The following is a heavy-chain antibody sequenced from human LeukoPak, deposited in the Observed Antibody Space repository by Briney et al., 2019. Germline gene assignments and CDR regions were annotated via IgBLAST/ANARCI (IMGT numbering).Heavy chain of an antibody. V-gene: IGHV1-18*01. Sequence: GASVKVSCKVSGYTLTELSMHWVRQAPGKGLEWMGWISAYNGNTNYAQKLQGRVTMTTDTSTSTAYMELRSLRSDDTAVYYCARGSGVAAAGTGWFDPWGQGTLVTVSS. CDR3: ARGSGVAAAGTGWFDP. D-gene: IGHD6-13*01. CDR1: GYTLTELS. J-gene: IGHJ5*02. CDR2: ISAYNGNT.